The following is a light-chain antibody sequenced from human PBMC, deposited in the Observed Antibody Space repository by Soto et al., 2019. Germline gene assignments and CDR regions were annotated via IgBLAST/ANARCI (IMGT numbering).Light chain of an antibody. CDR1: SGDIGSYNR. J-gene: IGLJ1*01. CDR2: EVT. CDR3: SSYTNINTRACV. V-gene: IGLV2-14*01. Sequence: QSVLTQPASVSGSPGQSITISCTGTSGDIGSYNRVSWYQQHPGKAPKLIIYEVTDRPSGVSNRFSGSKSGNTASLTISGLQAEDVPEYYCSSYTNINTRACVFGTGAKVIVL.